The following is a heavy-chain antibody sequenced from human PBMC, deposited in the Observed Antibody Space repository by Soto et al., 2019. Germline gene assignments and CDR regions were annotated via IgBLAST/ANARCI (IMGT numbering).Heavy chain of an antibody. CDR2: VIPMSGSS. Sequence: QVQLVQSGAEVKKPGSSVKVSCKASGGTFSTYVISWVRQAPGQGLEWMGRVIPMSGSSNYAQKFQGRVTITAAKDTSIAYMEVRSLRSEDTAVYYCARGRPRSGPPFYYYGLDVWGQGTTVIVSS. V-gene: IGHV1-69*06. J-gene: IGHJ6*02. CDR3: ARGRPRSGPPFYYYGLDV. D-gene: IGHD3-3*01. CDR1: GGTFSTYV.